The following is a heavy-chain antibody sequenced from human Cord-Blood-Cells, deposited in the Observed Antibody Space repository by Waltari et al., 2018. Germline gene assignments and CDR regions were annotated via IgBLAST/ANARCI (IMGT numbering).Heavy chain of an antibody. D-gene: IGHD2-2*01. J-gene: IGHJ3*02. CDR2: IIPIRGIA. CDR1: GGTFSSYD. V-gene: IGHV1-69*09. Sequence: QVQLVQSGAEVKKPGSSVKVSCKASGGTFSSYDISWVRQAPAQGLAWMGRIIPIRGIANYAQKFQGRVTITADKSTSTAYMELSSLRSEDTAVYYCARLNCSSTSCPHDAFDIWGQGTMVTVSS. CDR3: ARLNCSSTSCPHDAFDI.